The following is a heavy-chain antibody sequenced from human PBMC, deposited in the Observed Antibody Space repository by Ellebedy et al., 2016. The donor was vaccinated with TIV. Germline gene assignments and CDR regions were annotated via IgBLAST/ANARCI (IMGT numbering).Heavy chain of an antibody. V-gene: IGHV6-1*01. Sequence: SQTLSLTCAISGDRVSSNSAAWNWIRQSPSRGLEWLGRTYYRSSWSSDYAVSVKSRISINPDTSKNQFSLQLNSVSPGDTAVYYCTREVAGTSDYWGQGTLVTVSS. D-gene: IGHD6-19*01. J-gene: IGHJ4*02. CDR2: TYYRSSWSS. CDR3: TREVAGTSDY. CDR1: GDRVSSNSAA.